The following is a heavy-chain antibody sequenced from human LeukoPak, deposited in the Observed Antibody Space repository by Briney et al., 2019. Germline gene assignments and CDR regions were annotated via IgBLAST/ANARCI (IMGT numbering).Heavy chain of an antibody. CDR1: GYTFTSYG. V-gene: IGHV1-18*04. J-gene: IGHJ5*02. CDR2: ISAYNGNT. D-gene: IGHD2-2*01. Sequence: ASVKVSCKASGYTFTSYGISWVRQAPGQGLEWMGWISAYNGNTNYTQKLQGRVTMTTDTSTSTAYMELRSLRSDDTAEYYCARYQCIYCSSTSCYENWFDPWGQGTLVTVSS. CDR3: ARYQCIYCSSTSCYENWFDP.